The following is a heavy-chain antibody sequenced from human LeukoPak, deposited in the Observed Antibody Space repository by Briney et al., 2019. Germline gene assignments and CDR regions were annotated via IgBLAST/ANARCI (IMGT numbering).Heavy chain of an antibody. V-gene: IGHV3-23*05. Sequence: GGSLRLSCAASGFTFSSYAMSWFRQAPGRGLEWVSAIDGSGSSTYYADPVKGRFTISRDNSKNTLYLQMNSLRVEDTAVYYCAKSLYGGCDYWGQGTVVTVSS. CDR2: IDGSGSST. D-gene: IGHD3-16*02. CDR1: GFTFSSYA. CDR3: AKSLYGGCDY. J-gene: IGHJ4*02.